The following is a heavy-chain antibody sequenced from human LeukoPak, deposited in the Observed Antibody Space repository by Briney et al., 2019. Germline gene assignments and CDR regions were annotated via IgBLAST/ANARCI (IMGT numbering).Heavy chain of an antibody. Sequence: SETLSLTCAVYGGSFSGYYWSWIRQPPGKGLEWIGEINHSGSTNYNPSLKSRVTISVDTSKSQFSLKLSSVTAADTAVYYCARGGIVVVPAALFDYWGQGTLVTVSS. V-gene: IGHV4-34*01. D-gene: IGHD2-2*01. CDR2: INHSGST. CDR3: ARGGIVVVPAALFDY. CDR1: GGSFSGYY. J-gene: IGHJ4*02.